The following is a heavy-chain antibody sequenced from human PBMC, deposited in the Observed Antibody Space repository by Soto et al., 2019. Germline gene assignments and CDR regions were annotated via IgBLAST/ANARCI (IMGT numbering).Heavy chain of an antibody. V-gene: IGHV5-10-1*01. CDR2: IDPSDSYT. J-gene: IGHJ6*02. Sequence: GESLKISCKGSGYSFTSYWISWVRQMPGKGLEWVGRIDPSDSYTNYSPSFQGHVTISADKSISTAYLQWSSLKASDTAMYYCASTITTTNYYYCMDVWGLGTTVTGSS. D-gene: IGHD1-1*01. CDR1: GYSFTSYW. CDR3: ASTITTTNYYYCMDV.